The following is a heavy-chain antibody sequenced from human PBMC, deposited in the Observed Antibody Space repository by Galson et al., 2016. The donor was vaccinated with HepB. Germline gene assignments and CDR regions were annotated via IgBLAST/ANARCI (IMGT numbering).Heavy chain of an antibody. D-gene: IGHD1-26*01. Sequence: SVKVSCKGSGYTFTGSYINWVRQAPGQGLEWMGVINPNSGDTNYAQQFQDRVTMTRDTSISTAYMELSSLRSDDTAVYYCARVSQYSMSWGWFDPWGQGSLVTVSS. CDR2: INPNSGDT. CDR1: GYTFTGSY. V-gene: IGHV1-2*02. J-gene: IGHJ5*02. CDR3: ARVSQYSMSWGWFDP.